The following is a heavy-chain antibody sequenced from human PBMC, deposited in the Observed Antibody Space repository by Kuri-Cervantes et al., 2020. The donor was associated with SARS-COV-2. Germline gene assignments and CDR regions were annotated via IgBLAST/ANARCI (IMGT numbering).Heavy chain of an antibody. V-gene: IGHV4-59*01. Sequence: SETLSLTCTVSGGSISSYYWSWIRQPPGKGLEWIGYIYYSGSTNYNPSLKSRATISVDTSKNQFSLKLSSVTAADTAVYYCARREYWYFDLWGRGTLVTVSS. D-gene: IGHD1-26*01. CDR1: GGSISSYY. CDR2: IYYSGST. J-gene: IGHJ2*01. CDR3: ARREYWYFDL.